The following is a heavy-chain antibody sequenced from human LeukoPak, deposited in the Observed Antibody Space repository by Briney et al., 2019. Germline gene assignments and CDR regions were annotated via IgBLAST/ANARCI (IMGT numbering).Heavy chain of an antibody. CDR1: GGTFSSYA. CDR3: ARGDDILTGYPYYYGMDV. Sequence: GASVKVSCKASGGTFSSYAISWVRQAPGQGLEWMGGIIPIFGTANYAQKFQGRVTITADESTSTAYMELSSLRSEDTAVYYCARGDDILTGYPYYYGMDVWGQGTTVTVSS. V-gene: IGHV1-69*13. D-gene: IGHD3-9*01. J-gene: IGHJ6*02. CDR2: IIPIFGTA.